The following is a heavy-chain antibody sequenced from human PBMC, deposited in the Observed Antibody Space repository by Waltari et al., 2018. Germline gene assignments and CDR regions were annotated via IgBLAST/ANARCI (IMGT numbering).Heavy chain of an antibody. J-gene: IGHJ4*02. V-gene: IGHV3-30*18. Sequence: QVQLVESGGGVVQPGRSLRLSCAASGFTFSSYGLHWVRQAPGKGLEWVAVISYDGSNKYYADSVKGRFTISRDNSKNTLYLQMNSLRAEDTAVYYCAKDGGYCRGATCYTAYYFDYWGQGTLVTVSS. CDR3: AKDGGYCRGATCYTAYYFDY. CDR2: ISYDGSNK. D-gene: IGHD2-15*01. CDR1: GFTFSSYG.